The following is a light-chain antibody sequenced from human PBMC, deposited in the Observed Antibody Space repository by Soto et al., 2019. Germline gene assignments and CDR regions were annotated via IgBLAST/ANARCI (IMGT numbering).Light chain of an antibody. CDR3: CSYAGSYTHV. Sequence: QSVLTQPRSVSGSPGQSVTISCTGTSSDIGGYNYVSWYQQQPGKAPKLMIYDVIKRPSGVPDRLSGSKSGNKASLTIYGLQAEDEADYYCCSYAGSYTHVFGTGTKLNVL. CDR1: SSDIGGYNY. V-gene: IGLV2-11*01. CDR2: DVI. J-gene: IGLJ1*01.